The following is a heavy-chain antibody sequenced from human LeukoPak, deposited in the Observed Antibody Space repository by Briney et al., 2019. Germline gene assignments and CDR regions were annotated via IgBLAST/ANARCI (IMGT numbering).Heavy chain of an antibody. CDR3: ARRGYRSGANAFDI. CDR2: IYPGDSNS. V-gene: IGHV5-51*01. D-gene: IGHD6-19*01. Sequence: GESLKISCRGSGYGFTSYWIVWVRQMPGKGLEWMGVIYPGDSNSRYSPSFQGQVTISADKSISTAYLQWSSLKASDTAMYYCARRGYRSGANAFDIWGQGTMVTVSS. J-gene: IGHJ3*02. CDR1: GYGFTSYW.